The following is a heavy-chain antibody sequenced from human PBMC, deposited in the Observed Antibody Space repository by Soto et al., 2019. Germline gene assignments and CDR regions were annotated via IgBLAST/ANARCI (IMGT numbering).Heavy chain of an antibody. Sequence: ASVKVSCKTSGYTFTTFGISWVRQAPGQGLEWMGWINTSKGNTNYAQKFQGRVTMNTDTSTSTAYMELRSLRSDDTAVYYCATRSPAFDYWGQGTLVTVSS. V-gene: IGHV1-18*01. CDR1: GYTFTTFG. CDR2: INTSKGNT. J-gene: IGHJ4*02. CDR3: ATRSPAFDY.